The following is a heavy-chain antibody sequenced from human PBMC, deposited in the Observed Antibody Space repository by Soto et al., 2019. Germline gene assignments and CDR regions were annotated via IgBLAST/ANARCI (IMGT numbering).Heavy chain of an antibody. Sequence: PGGSLRLSCAASGFTFSSYCMHWVRQAPGKGLEWVATIPYDGSNKYYGDSVKGRFTISRDNSKNTLFLQMDSLRAEDTAVYYCAKEHTNNAFDIWGQATLVTVSS. CDR1: GFTFSSYC. D-gene: IGHD1-1*01. CDR2: IPYDGSNK. CDR3: AKEHTNNAFDI. J-gene: IGHJ3*02. V-gene: IGHV3-30*18.